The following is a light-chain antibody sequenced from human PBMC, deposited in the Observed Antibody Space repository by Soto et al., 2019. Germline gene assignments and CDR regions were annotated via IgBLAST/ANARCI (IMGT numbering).Light chain of an antibody. CDR2: MAS. CDR3: QQYNSLSSVS. J-gene: IGKJ4*01. Sequence: DLQLTQSPSTLSASVGDRVTVTCRASQSITNWLAWYQQKPGKAPKVLIHMASSLKSGVPSRFSGSGSGTEFTLTITSLQPDDSATYYCQQYNSLSSVSFGGGTKVEI. V-gene: IGKV1-5*03. CDR1: QSITNW.